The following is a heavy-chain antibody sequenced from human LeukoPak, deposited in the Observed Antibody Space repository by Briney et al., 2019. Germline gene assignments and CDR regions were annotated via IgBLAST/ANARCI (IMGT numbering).Heavy chain of an antibody. CDR2: INPGGGSP. CDR3: ARVRAIAAAFDL. D-gene: IGHD6-13*01. V-gene: IGHV1-46*01. J-gene: IGHJ2*01. Sequence: ASVKVSCKASGYIFTNYYMHWVRQAPGQGLEWMGLINPGGGSPTYAQKFQGRVTMTADTSTSTVYMELSSLKSEETAVYYCARVRAIAAAFDLWGRGTLVTVSS. CDR1: GYIFTNYY.